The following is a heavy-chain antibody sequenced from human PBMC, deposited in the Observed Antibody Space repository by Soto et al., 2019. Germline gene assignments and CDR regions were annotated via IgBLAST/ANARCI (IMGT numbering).Heavy chain of an antibody. J-gene: IGHJ3*01. Sequence: VQMVQSGAEVKEPGSSVKVSCTNSGDTFSHYVMSWVRQAPGQGLEWMGSLAPISGSPNYAERFEGRLTISADAGTSTMYMELRSLKYDDTTVYYCARIGVGSRRWGQVTMVTVSS. CDR3: ARIGVGSRR. CDR1: GDTFSHYV. V-gene: IGHV1-69*18. D-gene: IGHD1-26*01. CDR2: LAPISGSP.